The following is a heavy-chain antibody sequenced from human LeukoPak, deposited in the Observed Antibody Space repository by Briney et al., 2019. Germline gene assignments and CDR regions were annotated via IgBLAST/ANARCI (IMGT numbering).Heavy chain of an antibody. CDR1: GGSFSGYY. J-gene: IGHJ6*04. Sequence: NPSETLSLTCAVYGGSFSGYYWSWIRQPPGKGLEWFGEINHSGSTNYNPSLKSRVTISVDTSKNQFSLKLSSVTAADTAVYYCAREGGVRSSWYINYYYGMDVWGKGTTVTVSS. CDR2: INHSGST. V-gene: IGHV4-34*01. D-gene: IGHD6-13*01. CDR3: AREGGVRSSWYINYYYGMDV.